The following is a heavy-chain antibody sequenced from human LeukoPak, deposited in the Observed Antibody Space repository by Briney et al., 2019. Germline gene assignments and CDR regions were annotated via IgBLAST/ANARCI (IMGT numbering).Heavy chain of an antibody. Sequence: PGGSLRLPCAVSGFTFSNAWMSWVREAPGKGREWVGRIKSKTDGGTTDYAAPVNGRFTISRDDSKNTLYLQMNSLKTEDTAVYYCTTTNTYYYDSSGYSPFDYWGQGTLVTVSS. D-gene: IGHD3-22*01. V-gene: IGHV3-15*01. J-gene: IGHJ4*02. CDR1: GFTFSNAW. CDR3: TTTNTYYYDSSGYSPFDY. CDR2: IKSKTDGGTT.